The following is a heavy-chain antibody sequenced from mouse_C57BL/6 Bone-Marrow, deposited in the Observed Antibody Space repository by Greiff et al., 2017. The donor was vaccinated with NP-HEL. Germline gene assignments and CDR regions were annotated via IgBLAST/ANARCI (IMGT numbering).Heavy chain of an antibody. CDR1: GFTFSDYG. Sequence: EVKLMESGGGLVQPGGSLKLSCAASGFTFSDYGMAWVRQAPRKGPEWVAFISNLAYSIYYADTVTGRFTISRENAKNTLYLEMSSLRSEDTAMYYCARQAYYSNYRDAMDYWGQGTSVTVSS. V-gene: IGHV5-15*01. J-gene: IGHJ4*01. D-gene: IGHD2-5*01. CDR2: ISNLAYSI. CDR3: ARQAYYSNYRDAMDY.